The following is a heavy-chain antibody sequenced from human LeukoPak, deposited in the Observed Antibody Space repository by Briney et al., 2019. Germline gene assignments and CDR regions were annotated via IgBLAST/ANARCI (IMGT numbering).Heavy chain of an antibody. CDR1: GFTFSSYA. J-gene: IGHJ4*02. V-gene: IGHV3-23*01. CDR2: ISGSGGGK. CDR3: ATEPLFTVRGY. Sequence: PGGSLRLSCAASGFTFSSYAMSWVRQAPGKGLEWVAAISGSGGGKYYADSVKGRFTISRDNAKNTLYLQMNSLRGGGTAVYCCATEPLFTVRGYWGQGTLVTVSS. D-gene: IGHD1-14*01.